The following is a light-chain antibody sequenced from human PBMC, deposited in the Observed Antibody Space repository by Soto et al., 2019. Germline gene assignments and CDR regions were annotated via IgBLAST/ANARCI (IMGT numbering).Light chain of an antibody. CDR3: QQYNDYPWT. V-gene: IGKV1-5*03. Sequence: DIQMTQSPSTLSASVGDRVTITCRASQSISSWLAWYQQKPGKAPKLLIYKSSSLESGVPSRFSGSGSGTGFTLTISSLQPDDFAAYYCQQYNDYPWTFGQGTNVEIK. CDR1: QSISSW. CDR2: KSS. J-gene: IGKJ1*01.